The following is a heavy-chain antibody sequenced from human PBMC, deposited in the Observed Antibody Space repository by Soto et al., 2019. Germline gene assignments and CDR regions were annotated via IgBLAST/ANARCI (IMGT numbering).Heavy chain of an antibody. D-gene: IGHD3-10*01. CDR1: GFTFSSYS. J-gene: IGHJ6*02. V-gene: IGHV3-48*01. CDR3: ARELAVLLWFGELLTRTSMDV. CDR2: ISSSSSTK. Sequence: GGSLRLSCSASGFTFSSYSMNWVRQAPGKGLEWVSYISSSSSTKYYADSVKGRFTISRDNSKNTLYLQMNSLRAEDTAVYYCARELAVLLWFGELLTRTSMDVWGQGTTVTVSS.